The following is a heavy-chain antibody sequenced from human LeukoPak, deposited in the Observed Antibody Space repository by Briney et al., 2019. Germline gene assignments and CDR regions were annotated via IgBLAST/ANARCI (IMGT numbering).Heavy chain of an antibody. Sequence: PSDTLSLTCTVSGGSIGGDYWTWIRQPPGKGLQYIGYIYHTGATNYNPSLKSRVTMSVDASKNQFSLKLNSVTAADTAVYFCAKYGKSGWSIDNWGQGTLVTVSS. V-gene: IGHV4-59*08. CDR2: IYHTGAT. D-gene: IGHD6-19*01. J-gene: IGHJ4*02. CDR1: GGSIGGDY. CDR3: AKYGKSGWSIDN.